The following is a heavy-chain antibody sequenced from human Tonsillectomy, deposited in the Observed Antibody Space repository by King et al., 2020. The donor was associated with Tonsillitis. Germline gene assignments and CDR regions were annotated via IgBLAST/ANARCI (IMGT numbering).Heavy chain of an antibody. CDR2: INHSGST. CDR3: ARGGGSGGYVDY. V-gene: IGHV4-34*01. CDR1: GASFSDYY. Sequence: VQLQQWGAGLLKPSETLSLTCAVYGASFSDYYWTWVRQPPGKGLEWIGEINHSGSTNYNPSLKSRFTISVDTSKKQLSLNLRSVTAADTAVYYCARGGGSGGYVDYWGQGTLVTVSS. J-gene: IGHJ4*02. D-gene: IGHD6-19*01.